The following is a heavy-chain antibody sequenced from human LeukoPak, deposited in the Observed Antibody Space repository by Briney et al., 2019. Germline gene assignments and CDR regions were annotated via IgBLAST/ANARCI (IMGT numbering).Heavy chain of an antibody. CDR2: IIPILGIA. V-gene: IGHV1-69*04. J-gene: IGHJ4*02. D-gene: IGHD2-15*01. CDR1: GGTFSSYA. Sequence: ASVKVSCKASGGTFSSYAISWVRQAPGQGLEWMGRIIPILGIANYAQKFQGRVTITADKSTSTAYMELSSLRSEDTAVYYCARDQGYCSGGSCYSDYWGQGTLVTVSS. CDR3: ARDQGYCSGGSCYSDY.